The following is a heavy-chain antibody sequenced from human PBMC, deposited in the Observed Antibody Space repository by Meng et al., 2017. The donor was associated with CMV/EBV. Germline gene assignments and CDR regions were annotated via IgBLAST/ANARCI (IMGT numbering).Heavy chain of an antibody. CDR3: AKDTTGSGRSPFDY. D-gene: IGHD6-19*01. J-gene: IGHJ4*02. CDR2: ISGSGGST. CDR1: GFTFSSYA. Sequence: GESLKISCAASGFTFSSYAMSWVRQAPGKGLEWVSAISGSGGSTNYADSVKGRFTISRDNSKNTLYLQMNSLRAEDTAVYYCAKDTTGSGRSPFDYWGQGTLVTVFS. V-gene: IGHV3-23*01.